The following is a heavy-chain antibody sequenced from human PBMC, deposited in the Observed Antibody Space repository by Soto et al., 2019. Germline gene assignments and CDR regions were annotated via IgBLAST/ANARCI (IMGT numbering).Heavy chain of an antibody. Sequence: LSLTWTVSGGSISSGGYYWSWIGQHPGKGLEWIGYIYYSGSTYYNPSLKSRVTISLDTSKNQFSLKLSSVTAADTAVYYCARGRSDTMVRGEKQGDAPHRFVHSGPGPLATVPS. J-gene: IGHJ5*02. D-gene: IGHD3-10*01. CDR1: GGSISSGGYY. CDR2: IYYSGST. CDR3: ARGRSDTMVRGEKQGDAPHRFVH. V-gene: IGHV4-31*02.